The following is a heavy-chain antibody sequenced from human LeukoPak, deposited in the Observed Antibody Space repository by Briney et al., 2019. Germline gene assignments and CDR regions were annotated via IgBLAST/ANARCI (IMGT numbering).Heavy chain of an antibody. CDR1: GGSISSGSYY. CDR3: ARDHAAFDY. J-gene: IGHJ4*02. CDR2: IYTSGST. V-gene: IGHV4-61*02. D-gene: IGHD2-15*01. Sequence: PSETLSLTCTVSGGSISSGSYYWSWIRQLAGKGLKWIGRIYTSGSTNYNPSLKSRVTISVDTSKNQFSLKLSSVTAADTAVYYCARDHAAFDYWGQGTLVTVSS.